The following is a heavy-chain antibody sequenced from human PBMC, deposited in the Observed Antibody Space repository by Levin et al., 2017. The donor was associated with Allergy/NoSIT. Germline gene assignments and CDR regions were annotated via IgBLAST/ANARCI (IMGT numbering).Heavy chain of an antibody. Sequence: SVKVSCKASGGTFSSYAISWVRQAPGQGLEWMGGIIPIFGTANYAQKFQGRVTITADKSTSTAYMELSSLRSEDTAVYYCARDRDSSGYYVPDYYYGMDIWGQGTTVTVSS. CDR2: IIPIFGTA. D-gene: IGHD3-22*01. CDR1: GGTFSSYA. CDR3: ARDRDSSGYYVPDYYYGMDI. V-gene: IGHV1-69*06. J-gene: IGHJ6*02.